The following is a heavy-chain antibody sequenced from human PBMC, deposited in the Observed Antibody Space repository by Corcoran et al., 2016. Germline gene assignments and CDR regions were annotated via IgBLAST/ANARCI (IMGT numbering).Heavy chain of an antibody. J-gene: IGHJ4*02. CDR3: AREVGATGDY. Sequence: QVQLQESGPGLVKPSETLSLTCTVSGYSISSGYYWGWIRQPPGKGLEWIGSIYHSGSTYYNPSLKSRVTISVDTSKNQFSLKLSPVTATDTAVYYCAREVGATGDYWGQGTLVTVSS. D-gene: IGHD1-26*01. CDR1: GYSISSGYY. CDR2: IYHSGST. V-gene: IGHV4-38-2*02.